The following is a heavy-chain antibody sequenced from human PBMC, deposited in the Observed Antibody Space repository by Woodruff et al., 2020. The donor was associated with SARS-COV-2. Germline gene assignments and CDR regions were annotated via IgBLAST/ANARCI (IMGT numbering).Heavy chain of an antibody. Sequence: DSVKGRFTISRDNAKNSLYLQMNSLRAEDTAVYYCARSNSESPWYFDLWGRGTLVTVSS. CDR3: ARSNSESPWYFDL. D-gene: IGHD4-4*01. V-gene: IGHV3-11*01. J-gene: IGHJ2*01.